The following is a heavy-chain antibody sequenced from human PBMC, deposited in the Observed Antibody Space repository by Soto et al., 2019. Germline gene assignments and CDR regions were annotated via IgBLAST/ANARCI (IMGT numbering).Heavy chain of an antibody. Sequence: GESLKISCKGSGYSFTSYWIGWVRQMPGKGLEWMGIIYPGDSDTRYSPSFQGQVTISADKSISTAYLQCSSLKASDTAMYYCARQASSSSPGADYWGQGTLVTVSS. CDR2: IYPGDSDT. V-gene: IGHV5-51*01. J-gene: IGHJ4*02. CDR3: ARQASSSSPGADY. CDR1: GYSFTSYW. D-gene: IGHD6-6*01.